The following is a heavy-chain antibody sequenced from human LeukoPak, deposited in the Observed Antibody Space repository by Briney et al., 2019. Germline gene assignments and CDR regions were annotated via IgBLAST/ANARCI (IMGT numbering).Heavy chain of an antibody. J-gene: IGHJ4*02. CDR1: GFTFSSYS. V-gene: IGHV3-21*01. CDR3: ARGITMIVVVHAFDY. Sequence: GGSLRLSCAASGFTFSSYSMNWVRQAQGKGLEWVSSISSSSSYIYYADSVKGRFTISRDNAKNSLYLQMNSLRAEDTAVYYCARGITMIVVVHAFDYWGQGTLVTVSS. CDR2: ISSSSSYI. D-gene: IGHD3-22*01.